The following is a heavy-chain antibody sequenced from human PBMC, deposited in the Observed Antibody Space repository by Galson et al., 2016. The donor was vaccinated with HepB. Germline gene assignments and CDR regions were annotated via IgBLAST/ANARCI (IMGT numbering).Heavy chain of an antibody. CDR3: ANVSPYYYDKSGYY. D-gene: IGHD3-22*01. V-gene: IGHV3-23*01. J-gene: IGHJ4*02. Sequence: SLRLSCATSGFSFNDRAMSWVRQAPGRGLEWVSGVTGTGESTYYTDSVKGRFTISRDNSKNTLYLQMNSLRAEDTATYYCANVSPYYYDKSGYYWGQGTLVTVSS. CDR1: GFSFNDRA. CDR2: VTGTGEST.